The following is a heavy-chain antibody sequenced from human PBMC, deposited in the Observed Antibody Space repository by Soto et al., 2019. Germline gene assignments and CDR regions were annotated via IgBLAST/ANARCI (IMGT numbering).Heavy chain of an antibody. Sequence: QITLKESGPTLVKPTQTLTLTCSFSGFSLSTSGVGVGWIRQPPGEALEWLALIYWDDDKRYNPSLRAILTLTKDTPKHQVVLTMTDMDAVDTATYFCAHRVSLLHPWNYGAFDIWGQGTMVTVSS. CDR3: AHRVSLLHPWNYGAFDI. D-gene: IGHD1-7*01. J-gene: IGHJ3*02. CDR1: GFSLSTSGVG. V-gene: IGHV2-5*02. CDR2: IYWDDDK.